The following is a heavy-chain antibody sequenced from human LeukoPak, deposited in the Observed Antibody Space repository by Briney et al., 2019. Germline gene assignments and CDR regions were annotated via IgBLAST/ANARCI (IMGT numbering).Heavy chain of an antibody. CDR2: IYSGGGT. J-gene: IGHJ4*02. D-gene: IGHD2-15*01. CDR1: GFTVSSNY. Sequence: GGSLRLSCAASGFTVSSNYMSWVRQAPGKGLEWGSVIYSGGGTYYVDSVKGRFTISRDNSKNTLYLQMNSLRAEDTAVYYCARGYCSGGSCYEVYYFDYWGQGTLVTVSS. CDR3: ARGYCSGGSCYEVYYFDY. V-gene: IGHV3-53*01.